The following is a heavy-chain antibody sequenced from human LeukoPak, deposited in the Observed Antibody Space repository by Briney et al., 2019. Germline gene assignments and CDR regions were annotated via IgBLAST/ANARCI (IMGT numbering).Heavy chain of an antibody. V-gene: IGHV1-3*03. CDR3: ARGGGFQPHFDY. Sequence: GSVKVSCKASGYTFTSYAMHWVRQAPGQSLEWMGWINAGNGNTKYSQEFQGRVTITRDTSASTAYMELSSLRSEDMAVYYCARGGGFQPHFDYWGQGTLVTVSS. CDR1: GYTFTSYA. D-gene: IGHD2-15*01. J-gene: IGHJ4*02. CDR2: INAGNGNT.